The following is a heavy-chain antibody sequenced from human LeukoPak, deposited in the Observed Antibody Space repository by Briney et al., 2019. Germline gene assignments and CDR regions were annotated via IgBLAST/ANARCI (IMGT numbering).Heavy chain of an antibody. Sequence: GGSLRLSCAASGFTFSTYAMTWVRQAPGKGLEWVSGINSIGDEIYYADSVRGRFTISRDNSNSALYLQMDSLRAEDTAVYYCANWIGSSSRDYWGQGTLATVSS. D-gene: IGHD6-6*01. CDR1: GFTFSTYA. CDR2: INSIGDEI. J-gene: IGHJ4*02. V-gene: IGHV3-23*01. CDR3: ANWIGSSSRDY.